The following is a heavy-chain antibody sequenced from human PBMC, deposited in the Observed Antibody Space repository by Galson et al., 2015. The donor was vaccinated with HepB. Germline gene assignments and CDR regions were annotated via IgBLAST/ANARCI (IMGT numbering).Heavy chain of an antibody. Sequence: SLRLSCAASGFTFTTHAMSWVRQAPGKGLEWISTIDKRGDTAYYGDSVKGRFTISRDDSKNTLYLHMSGLRAEDTAVYYCVRDWGGSACPCMDVWGQGTTVSVSS. CDR1: GFTFTTHA. CDR3: VRDWGGSACPCMDV. D-gene: IGHD7-27*01. J-gene: IGHJ6*02. CDR2: IDKRGDTA. V-gene: IGHV3-23*01.